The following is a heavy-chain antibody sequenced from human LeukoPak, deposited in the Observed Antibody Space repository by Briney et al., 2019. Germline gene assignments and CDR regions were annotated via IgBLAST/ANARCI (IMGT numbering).Heavy chain of an antibody. CDR1: GFTFSSYW. D-gene: IGHD5-18*01. CDR2: INSDGSST. V-gene: IGHV3-74*01. J-gene: IGHJ4*02. Sequence: GGSLRLSCAASGFTFSSYWMPWVRHAPGKGLVWVSRINSDGSSTSYADSVKGRFTISRDNAKNTLYLQMNSLRAEDTAVYYCVRGLEGSGYSYGGWGQGTLVTVSS. CDR3: VRGLEGSGYSYGG.